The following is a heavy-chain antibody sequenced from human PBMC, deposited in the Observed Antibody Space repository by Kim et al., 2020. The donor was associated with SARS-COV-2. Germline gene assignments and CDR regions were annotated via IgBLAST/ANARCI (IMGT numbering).Heavy chain of an antibody. CDR2: ISWNSGSI. V-gene: IGHV3-9*01. CDR1: GFTFGDYA. D-gene: IGHD3-22*01. J-gene: IGHJ3*02. CDR3: AKAQYDSSGYYGVDDAFDI. Sequence: GGSLRLSCAASGFTFGDYAMHWVRQAPGKGLEWVSGISWNSGSIGYADSVKGRFTISRDNAKNSLYLQMNSLRAEDTALYYCAKAQYDSSGYYGVDDAFDIWGQGTMVTVSS.